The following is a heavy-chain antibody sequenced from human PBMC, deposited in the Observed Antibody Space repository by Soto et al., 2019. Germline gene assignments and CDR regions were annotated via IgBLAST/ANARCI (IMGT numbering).Heavy chain of an antibody. V-gene: IGHV4-31*03. Sequence: SETLSLTCTVSGGSISSGGYYWSWIRQHPGKGLEWIGCIYYSGSTYYNPSLKSRVTISVDTSKNQFSLKLSSVTAADTAVYYCARNVLGYCSSTSCSGNWFDPWGQGTLVTVSS. CDR1: GGSISSGGYY. J-gene: IGHJ5*02. D-gene: IGHD2-2*01. CDR3: ARNVLGYCSSTSCSGNWFDP. CDR2: IYYSGST.